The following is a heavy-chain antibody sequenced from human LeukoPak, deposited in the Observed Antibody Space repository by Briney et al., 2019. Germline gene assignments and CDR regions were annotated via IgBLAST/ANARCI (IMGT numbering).Heavy chain of an antibody. J-gene: IGHJ4*02. Sequence: GASVKVSCKASGGTFSSYAISWVRQAPGQGLEWMGGIIPIFGTANYAQKFQGRVTMTEDTSTDTAYMELSSLRSEDTAVYYCATGVAAAGAFDYWGQGTLVTVSS. CDR1: GGTFSSYA. D-gene: IGHD6-13*01. V-gene: IGHV1-69*06. CDR2: IIPIFGTA. CDR3: ATGVAAAGAFDY.